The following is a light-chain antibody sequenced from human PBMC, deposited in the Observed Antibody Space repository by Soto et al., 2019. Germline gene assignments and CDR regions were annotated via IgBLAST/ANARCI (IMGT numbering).Light chain of an antibody. CDR2: AAS. CDR1: HSITTY. Sequence: DIQMTQSPSSLSASVGDRVTITCRASHSITTYLNWYQQKPGKAPNLLIYAASSLQSGVPSRFSGSGSGTDFTLTISSLQPEDFATYYCQQSYTTPRTFGQGTKVEIK. V-gene: IGKV1-39*01. J-gene: IGKJ1*01. CDR3: QQSYTTPRT.